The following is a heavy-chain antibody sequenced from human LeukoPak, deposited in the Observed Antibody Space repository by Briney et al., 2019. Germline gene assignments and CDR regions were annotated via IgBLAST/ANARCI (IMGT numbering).Heavy chain of an antibody. V-gene: IGHV3-23*01. D-gene: IGHD5-18*01. J-gene: IGHJ4*02. CDR3: AKHLKSGYTYGYSDY. CDR1: GFTFSSYA. CDR2: ISGSGGSI. Sequence: GGSLRLSCAASGFTFSSYAMSWVRQAPGKGLEWVSGISGSGGSIYYADSVKGRFTISRDNSKNTLYLQMNSLRAEDTAIYYCAKHLKSGYTYGYSDYWGQGTVVTVSS.